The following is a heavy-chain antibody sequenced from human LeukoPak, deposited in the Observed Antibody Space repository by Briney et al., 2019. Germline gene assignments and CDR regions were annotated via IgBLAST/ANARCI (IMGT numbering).Heavy chain of an antibody. V-gene: IGHV3-15*01. J-gene: IGHJ4*02. CDR3: TTFYCSSTSCYSSL. Sequence: GGSLRLSCAASGFTFSNAWMSWVRQAPGKGLEWVGRIKSKTDGGTTDYAAPVKGRFTISRDDSKNTLYLQTNSLKTEDTAVYYCTTFYCSSTSCYSSLWGQGTLVTVSS. CDR2: IKSKTDGGTT. D-gene: IGHD2-2*01. CDR1: GFTFSNAW.